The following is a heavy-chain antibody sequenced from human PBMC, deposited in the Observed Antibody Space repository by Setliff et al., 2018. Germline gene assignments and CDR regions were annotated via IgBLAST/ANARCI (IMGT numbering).Heavy chain of an antibody. CDR1: GGSISSYY. CDR2: IIHSGST. J-gene: IGHJ6*03. V-gene: IGHV4-4*07. CDR3: AREQWLDPPGYYYMDV. Sequence: SETLSLTCTVSGGSISSYYWSWIRQPAGKGLEWIGEIIHSGSTKYNPSLKSRVTISMDTSKNQFSLRVSSVTAADMAVYYCAREQWLDPPGYYYMDVWAKGTTVTVSS. D-gene: IGHD6-19*01.